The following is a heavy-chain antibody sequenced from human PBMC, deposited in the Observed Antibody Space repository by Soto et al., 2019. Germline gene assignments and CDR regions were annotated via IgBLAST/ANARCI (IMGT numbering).Heavy chain of an antibody. J-gene: IGHJ4*02. CDR3: ARDSDYYDSSARPANFDY. D-gene: IGHD3-22*01. CDR1: GFTFSSYG. Sequence: GGSLRLSCAASGFTFSSYGMHWVRQAPGKGLEWVAVISYDGNNKYYADSVKGRFTISRDNSKNTLYLQMNSLRAEDTAVYYCARDSDYYDSSARPANFDYWGQGT. V-gene: IGHV3-30*03. CDR2: ISYDGNNK.